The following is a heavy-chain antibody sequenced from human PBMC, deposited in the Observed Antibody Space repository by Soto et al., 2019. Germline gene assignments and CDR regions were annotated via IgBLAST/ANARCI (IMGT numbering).Heavy chain of an antibody. CDR1: GGTFSNSP. D-gene: IGHD5-12*01. CDR3: ARGNHRWLQLWYFDL. CDR2: IIPIFGTV. J-gene: IGHJ2*01. Sequence: QVQLVQSGAEVKKPGSSVKVSCKASGGTFSNSPISWVRQAPGQGLEWMGGIIPIFGTVNYAQKFQGRVTITADESTSTAYMELSSLRSEDTAVYYCARGNHRWLQLWYFDLWGRGTLVTVSS. V-gene: IGHV1-69*12.